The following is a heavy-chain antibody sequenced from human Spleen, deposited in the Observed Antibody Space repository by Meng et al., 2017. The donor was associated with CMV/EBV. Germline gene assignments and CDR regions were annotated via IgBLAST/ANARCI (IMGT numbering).Heavy chain of an antibody. V-gene: IGHV3-15*01. CDR2: IKSKTDGGTT. Sequence: GGTLRLSCAAAGFTFSSAWMSWVRQAPGKGLEWVGRIKSKTDGGTTDYAAPVKGRFTISRDDSKNTLYLQMNSLKTEDTAVYFCTIRTRGDAFDIWGQRTMVTVSS. J-gene: IGHJ3*02. CDR1: GFTFSSAW. D-gene: IGHD2-2*01. CDR3: TIRTRGDAFDI.